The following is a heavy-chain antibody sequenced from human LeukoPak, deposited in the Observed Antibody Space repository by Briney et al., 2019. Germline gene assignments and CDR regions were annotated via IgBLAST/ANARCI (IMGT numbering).Heavy chain of an antibody. V-gene: IGHV1-8*01. Sequence: ASVKVSCKASGYTFTSYDINWVRQASGQGLEWMGWMNPNSGNTGYAQKFQGRVTMTRNTSISTAYMELSSLRSEDTAVYYCARGYCSSTSCYSRLGYYYYGMDVWGQGTTVTVSS. J-gene: IGHJ6*02. CDR1: GYTFTSYD. D-gene: IGHD2-2*02. CDR3: ARGYCSSTSCYSRLGYYYYGMDV. CDR2: MNPNSGNT.